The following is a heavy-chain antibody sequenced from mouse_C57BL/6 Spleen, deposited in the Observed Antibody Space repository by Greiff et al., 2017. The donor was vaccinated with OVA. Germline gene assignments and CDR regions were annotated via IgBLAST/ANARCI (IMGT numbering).Heavy chain of an antibody. V-gene: IGHV1-55*01. CDR3: ARSYGSSFWFAY. D-gene: IGHD1-1*01. CDR1: GYTFTSYW. CDR2: IYPGSGST. Sequence: VQLQQPGAELVKPGASVKMSCKASGYTFTSYWITWVKQRPGQGLAWIGDIYPGSGSTNYNEKFKSKATLTVDTSSSTAYMQLSSLTSEDSAVYYCARSYGSSFWFAYWGQGTLVTVSA. J-gene: IGHJ3*01.